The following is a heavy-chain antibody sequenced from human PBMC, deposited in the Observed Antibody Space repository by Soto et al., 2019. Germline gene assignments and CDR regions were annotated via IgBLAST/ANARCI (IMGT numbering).Heavy chain of an antibody. CDR1: GYTFTSYY. D-gene: IGHD4-17*01. CDR2: INPSGGST. CDR3: ASFSTVDRGRDY. Sequence: SVEGTCKASGYTFTSYYMHWVRQAPGQGLEWMGIINPSGGSTSYAQKFQGRVTMTRDTSTSTVYMELSSLRSEDTAVYYCASFSTVDRGRDYWGQGTLVTVFS. J-gene: IGHJ4*02. V-gene: IGHV1-46*01.